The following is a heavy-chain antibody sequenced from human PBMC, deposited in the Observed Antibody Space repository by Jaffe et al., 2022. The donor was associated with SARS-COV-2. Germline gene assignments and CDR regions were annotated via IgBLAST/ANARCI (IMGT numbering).Heavy chain of an antibody. D-gene: IGHD3-9*01. CDR1: GFTFSSYS. Sequence: EVQLVESGGGLVKPGGSLRLSCAASGFTFSSYSMNWVRQAPGKGLEWVSSISSSSSYIYYADSVKGRFTISRDNAKNSLYLQMNSLRAEDTAVYYCARSGLDEDWLFPRGGWFDPWGQGTLVTVSS. V-gene: IGHV3-21*01. CDR2: ISSSSSYI. CDR3: ARSGLDEDWLFPRGGWFDP. J-gene: IGHJ5*02.